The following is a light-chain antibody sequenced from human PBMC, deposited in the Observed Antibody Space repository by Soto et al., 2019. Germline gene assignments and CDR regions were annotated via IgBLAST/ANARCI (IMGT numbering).Light chain of an antibody. CDR3: QQRSNWPPIT. Sequence: EVVLTQSPVTLSLSPGERATLSCRASQSFRGLLAWYQQKPGQAPRLLIYDAYNRATGIPPRFSGSGSGTDFTLTISSLEPEDSAVYYCQQRSNWPPITFGQGTKVDI. J-gene: IGKJ1*01. CDR1: QSFRGL. CDR2: DAY. V-gene: IGKV3-11*01.